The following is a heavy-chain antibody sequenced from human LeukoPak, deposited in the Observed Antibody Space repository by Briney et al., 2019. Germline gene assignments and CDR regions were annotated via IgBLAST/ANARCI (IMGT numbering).Heavy chain of an antibody. J-gene: IGHJ4*02. CDR2: IGPTGSDR. CDR1: GLTFSTSG. V-gene: IGHV3-21*06. CDR3: ATETNGRHYDY. D-gene: IGHD1-14*01. Sequence: PGGSLRLSCTASGLTFSTSGFNWVRQPPGKGLEGVASIGPTGSDRYHPVSIKRRFTISRDNANNFLYLQMNSLRAEDTAVYYCATETNGRHYDYWGQGTLLTVSS.